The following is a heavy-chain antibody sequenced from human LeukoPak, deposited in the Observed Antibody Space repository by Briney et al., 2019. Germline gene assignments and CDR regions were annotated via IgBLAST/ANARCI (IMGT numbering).Heavy chain of an antibody. D-gene: IGHD2-2*01. CDR2: ISYDGSNE. V-gene: IGHV3-30*04. Sequence: GGSLRLSCAASGFTFSSYVMHWVRQAPGKGLEWVAIISYDGSNEYYADSVKGRFTISRDNSKNTLYLQMNSLRAEDTAVYYCARDFVPAAFSLDYWGQGTLVTVSS. CDR3: ARDFVPAAFSLDY. CDR1: GFTFSSYV. J-gene: IGHJ4*02.